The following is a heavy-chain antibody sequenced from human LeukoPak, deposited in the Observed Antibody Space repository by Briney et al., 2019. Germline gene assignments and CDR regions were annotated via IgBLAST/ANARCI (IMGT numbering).Heavy chain of an antibody. CDR1: GYPFTKYG. J-gene: IGHJ6*02. V-gene: IGHV1-18*01. CDR2: ISAYNGNT. CDR3: ARDRGYYDFWSGPGGHYGVDV. Sequence: GASVKVSCMTSGYPFTKYGISWVRQAPGQGLEWMGWISAYNGNTNYAQKLQARVTMTTDTSTSTAYMELRSLRSDDTAVYYCARDRGYYDFWSGPGGHYGVDVWGQGTTVTVSS. D-gene: IGHD3-3*01.